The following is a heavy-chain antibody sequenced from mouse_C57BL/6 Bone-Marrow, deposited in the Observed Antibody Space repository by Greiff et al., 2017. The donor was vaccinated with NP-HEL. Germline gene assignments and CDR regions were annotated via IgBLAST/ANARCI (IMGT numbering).Heavy chain of an antibody. CDR1: GYSITSGYY. J-gene: IGHJ2*01. V-gene: IGHV3-6*01. CDR3: ARTYGKGDYFDY. D-gene: IGHD1-1*01. CDR2: ISYAGSN. Sequence: EVQLQESGPGLVKPSQSLSLTCSVTGYSITSGYYWNWIRQSPGNKLEWMGYISYAGSNNYNPSLKNRITITCETSKNQFFLKLNSVTTEDTATYYCARTYGKGDYFDYWGQGTTLTVSS.